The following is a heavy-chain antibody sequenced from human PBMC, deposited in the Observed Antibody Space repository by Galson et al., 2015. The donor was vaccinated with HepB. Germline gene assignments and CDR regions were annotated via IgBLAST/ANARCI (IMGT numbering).Heavy chain of an antibody. Sequence: SAKVSCKASGYTFTNCDINWVRQAAGQGLEWMGWMNPKSGNTGSAQKFQGRVTMTRDTSISTAYMELSNLRFEDTAVYYCARVYGDADYWGQGTLVTVSS. D-gene: IGHD4-17*01. CDR2: MNPKSGNT. CDR3: ARVYGDADY. CDR1: GYTFTNCD. J-gene: IGHJ4*02. V-gene: IGHV1-8*01.